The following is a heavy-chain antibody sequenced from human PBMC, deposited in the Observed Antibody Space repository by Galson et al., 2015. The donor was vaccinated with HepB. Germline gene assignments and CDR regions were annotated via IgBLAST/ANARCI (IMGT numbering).Heavy chain of an antibody. CDR1: GFTVSDYY. CDR3: ARAEWFASLRAGAIDI. J-gene: IGHJ3*02. CDR2: ITGGGSTIYYGSDGTT. Sequence: SLRLSCAVSGFTVSDYYMAWIRQAPGKGLEWVSYITGGGSTIYYGSDGTTYYADSVEGRFTIARDNAKNSLHLQMDSLRAEDTALYFCARAEWFASLRAGAIDIWGQGTMVTVS. D-gene: IGHD3-3*01. V-gene: IGHV3-11*01.